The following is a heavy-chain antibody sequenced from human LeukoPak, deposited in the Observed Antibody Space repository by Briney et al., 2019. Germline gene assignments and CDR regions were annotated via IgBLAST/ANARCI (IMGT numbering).Heavy chain of an antibody. CDR3: ATVTSGLTYFDY. Sequence: GGSLRLSCAASGFTFSRYVMHWVRQAPGKGLEWVAVISYDGSDKYYADSVKGRFTISRDTSKNTLFLQMNSLRAEDTAVYYCATVTSGLTYFDYWGQGTLVTVSS. CDR1: GFTFSRYV. D-gene: IGHD3-10*01. J-gene: IGHJ4*02. V-gene: IGHV3-30-3*01. CDR2: ISYDGSDK.